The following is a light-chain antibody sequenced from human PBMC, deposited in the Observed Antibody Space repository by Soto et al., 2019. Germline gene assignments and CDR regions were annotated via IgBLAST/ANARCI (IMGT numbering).Light chain of an antibody. J-gene: IGLJ2*01. Sequence: QSVLTQPASVSGSPGQSITISCTGTSSDVGFYKYVSWYQQHPGKAPKLVIYEVSYRPSGVSNRFSGSKSGNTASLSISGLQADDEADYYCSSYTTSSTVVFGGGTKLTVL. CDR3: SSYTTSSTVV. CDR2: EVS. V-gene: IGLV2-14*01. CDR1: SSDVGFYKY.